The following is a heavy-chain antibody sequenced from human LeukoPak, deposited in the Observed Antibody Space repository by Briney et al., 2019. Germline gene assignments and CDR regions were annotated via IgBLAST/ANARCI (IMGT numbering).Heavy chain of an antibody. D-gene: IGHD2-21*01. CDR3: AKDSIDVIAVYYFDY. CDR1: GFTFNNYV. V-gene: IGHV3-23*01. Sequence: QPGGSLRLSCAASGFTFNNYVMSWVRQSPGKGLEWVPAISGSGGGAYYANSVKGRFTISRDNSKNTLYLQMNSLRAEDTAVYYCAKDSIDVIAVYYFDYWGQGTLVTVSS. J-gene: IGHJ4*02. CDR2: ISGSGGGA.